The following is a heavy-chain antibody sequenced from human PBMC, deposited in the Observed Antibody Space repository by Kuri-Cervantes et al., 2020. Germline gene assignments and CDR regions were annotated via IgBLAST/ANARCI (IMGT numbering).Heavy chain of an antibody. Sequence: ASVKVSCKASAYSFTSYGVTWVRQAPGQGLEWMGWVSTYDGGADYAQKFQGRVTMTRNTSISTAYMELSSLRSEDTAVYYCARMGIAARRFGYYYYYMDVWGKGTTVTVSS. CDR3: ARMGIAARRFGYYYYYMDV. J-gene: IGHJ6*03. CDR1: AYSFTSYG. V-gene: IGHV1-8*01. CDR2: VSTYDGGA. D-gene: IGHD6-6*01.